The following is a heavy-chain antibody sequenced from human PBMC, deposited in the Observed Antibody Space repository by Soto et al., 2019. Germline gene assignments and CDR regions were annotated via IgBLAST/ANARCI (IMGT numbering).Heavy chain of an antibody. CDR1: GVTLSNYA. CDR2: IIPIFNTA. Sequence: QVQLVQSGAEVKKPGSSVKVSCKASGVTLSNYAFTWVRQAPGQGLEWMGGIIPIFNTANYAQKFQGRVTITSDESTSTAYMEVNSRRSEDTAVYSCARVRPTDYVGNYITGMDVWGQGTTVTVSS. V-gene: IGHV1-69*01. CDR3: ARVRPTDYVGNYITGMDV. J-gene: IGHJ6*02. D-gene: IGHD4-17*01.